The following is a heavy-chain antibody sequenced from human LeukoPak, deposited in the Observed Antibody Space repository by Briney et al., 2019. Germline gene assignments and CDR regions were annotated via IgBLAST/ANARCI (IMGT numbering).Heavy chain of an antibody. CDR3: ARSAYGDYVFDI. CDR1: GGSISSSSYY. Sequence: SETLSLTCTVSGGSISSSSYYWGWIRQPPGQGLEWIGSIYYSGSTYYNPSLKSRVTISVDTSKNQFSLKLSSVTAADTAVYYCARSAYGDYVFDIWGQGTMVTVSS. J-gene: IGHJ3*02. V-gene: IGHV4-39*01. D-gene: IGHD4-17*01. CDR2: IYYSGST.